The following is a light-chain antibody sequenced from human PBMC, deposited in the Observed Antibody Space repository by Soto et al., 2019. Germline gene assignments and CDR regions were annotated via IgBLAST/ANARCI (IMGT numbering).Light chain of an antibody. CDR1: QSVRGN. J-gene: IGKJ1*01. CDR2: GAS. Sequence: ERVMTQSPATLSVSPGERATLSCRASQSVRGNLAWYQQRPGQSPRLLIYGASPRATGIPARFSGDGSGTEFNLTTASLQSEDFADYHCQQYGDWPPWTFGKGTKVEIK. V-gene: IGKV3-15*01. CDR3: QQYGDWPPWT.